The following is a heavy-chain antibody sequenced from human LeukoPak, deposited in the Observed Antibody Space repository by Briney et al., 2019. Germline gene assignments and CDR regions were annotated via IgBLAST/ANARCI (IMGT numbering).Heavy chain of an antibody. CDR1: GGSFSGYY. V-gene: IGHV4-34*01. Sequence: TSETLSLTCAVYGGSFSGYYWSWIRQPPGKGLEWIGEINHSGSTNYNPSLKSRVTISVDTSKNQFSLKLSSVTAADTAVYYCARRVGATDSYDHWGQGTLVTVSS. J-gene: IGHJ4*02. CDR3: ARRVGATDSYDH. D-gene: IGHD1-26*01. CDR2: INHSGST.